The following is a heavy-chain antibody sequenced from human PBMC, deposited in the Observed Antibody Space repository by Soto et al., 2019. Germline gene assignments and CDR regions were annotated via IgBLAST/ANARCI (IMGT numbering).Heavy chain of an antibody. V-gene: IGHV3-23*01. CDR1: GFTFSSYA. Sequence: VSLRLSCAASGFTFSSYAMSWVRQAPGKGLEWVSAISGSGGSTYYADSVKGRFTISRDNSKNTLYLQMNRLRAEDTAVYYCAKDIISGYSGYDPLFDYWGQGTLVTVSS. CDR2: ISGSGGST. J-gene: IGHJ4*02. CDR3: AKDIISGYSGYDPLFDY. D-gene: IGHD5-12*01.